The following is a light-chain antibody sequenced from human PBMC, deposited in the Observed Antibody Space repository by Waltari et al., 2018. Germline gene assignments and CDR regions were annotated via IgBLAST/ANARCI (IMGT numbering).Light chain of an antibody. Sequence: QSVLTQPPSASGTPGQRVTISCSGSRSNIGSNYVYWYQQVPGTAPKLLIYRNKQRPSGVPDRFSGSKSGTSASLAISGLRSEDEVDYCCAAWDDSLSGRVFGGGTKVTVL. CDR1: RSNIGSNY. V-gene: IGLV1-47*01. J-gene: IGLJ3*02. CDR2: RNK. CDR3: AAWDDSLSGRV.